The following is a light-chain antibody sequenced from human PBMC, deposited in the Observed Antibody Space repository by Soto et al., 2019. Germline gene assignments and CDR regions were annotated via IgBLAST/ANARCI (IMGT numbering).Light chain of an antibody. CDR3: QQYDNLPPPWT. CDR1: QSISSW. V-gene: IGKV1-5*03. Sequence: YTGHTRCRASQSISSWFAWYQLKPCKAPKLILXKASTLKSGVPSRFSGSGSGTHFTFTSSNLQPEAISTEYCQQYDNLPPPWTFGQGTKVDI. J-gene: IGKJ1*01. CDR2: KAS.